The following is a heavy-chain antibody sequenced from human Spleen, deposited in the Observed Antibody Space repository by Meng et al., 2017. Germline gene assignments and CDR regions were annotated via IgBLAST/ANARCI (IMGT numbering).Heavy chain of an antibody. V-gene: IGHV3-15*01. CDR1: GITFRNLW. Sequence: GGSLRLSCVASGITFRNLWMTWVRQAPGKGLEWVGRIKSKVNGGTTDFAAPVKGRFTISRDNAKNSLYLQMNSLRAEDTAVYYCARDWRLRVRGVHDAFDIWGQGTMVTVSS. D-gene: IGHD3-10*01. J-gene: IGHJ3*02. CDR2: IKSKVNGGTT. CDR3: ARDWRLRVRGVHDAFDI.